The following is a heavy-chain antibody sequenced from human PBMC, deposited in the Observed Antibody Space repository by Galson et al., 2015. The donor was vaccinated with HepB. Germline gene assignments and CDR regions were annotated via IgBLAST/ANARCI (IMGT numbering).Heavy chain of an antibody. CDR1: GFDFSSSW. V-gene: IGHV3-7*03. J-gene: IGHJ3*01. Sequence: SLRLSCATSGFDFSSSWMSWVRQAPGKGLEWVANMQGDGSAIYCVASVKGRFTISRDNAKNSLHPQMNSLRDEDTAMYYCARLRAFDVWGQGIMVTVSA. CDR2: MQGDGSAI. CDR3: ARLRAFDV.